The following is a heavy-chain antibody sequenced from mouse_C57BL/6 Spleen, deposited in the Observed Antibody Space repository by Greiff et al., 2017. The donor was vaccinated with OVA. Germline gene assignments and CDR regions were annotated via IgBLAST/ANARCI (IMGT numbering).Heavy chain of an antibody. CDR3: ARSGYEYAMDY. D-gene: IGHD2-10*02. CDR2: INPGSGGT. CDR1: GYAFTNYL. V-gene: IGHV1-54*01. Sequence: QVQLKQSGAELVRPGTSVKVSCKASGYAFTNYLIEWVKQRPGQGLEWIGVINPGSGGTNYNEKFKGKATLTADKSSSTAYMQLSSLTSEDSAVYFCARSGYEYAMDYWGQGTSVTVSS. J-gene: IGHJ4*01.